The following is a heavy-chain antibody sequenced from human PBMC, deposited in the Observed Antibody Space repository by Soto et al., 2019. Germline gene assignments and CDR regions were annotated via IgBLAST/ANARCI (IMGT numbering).Heavy chain of an antibody. CDR3: AREEITMIVYSTRTFDP. J-gene: IGHJ5*02. CDR2: ISNDGSNK. D-gene: IGHD3-22*01. CDR1: GFTFSSYG. Sequence: GGSLRLSCAASGFTFSSYGMHWVRQAPGKGLEWVAVISNDGSNKYYAESVKGRFTISRDNSKNPLYLQMNSLRAEDTAVYYCAREEITMIVYSTRTFDPWGQGTLVTVSS. V-gene: IGHV3-30*03.